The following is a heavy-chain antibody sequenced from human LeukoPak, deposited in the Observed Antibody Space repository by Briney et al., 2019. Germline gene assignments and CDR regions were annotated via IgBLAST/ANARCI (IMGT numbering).Heavy chain of an antibody. CDR2: FDPEDGET. CDR1: GYTLTELS. Sequence: ASVKVSCKVSGYTLTELSMQWVRQAPGKGVEGRGGFDPEDGETIYPQKFQGRVTMPQDTSTDTAYIELSSLRSEDTAVYYCARGLHQRSWYPLHHWVQGTLVTVSS. D-gene: IGHD6-13*01. V-gene: IGHV1-24*01. J-gene: IGHJ1*01. CDR3: ARGLHQRSWYPLHH.